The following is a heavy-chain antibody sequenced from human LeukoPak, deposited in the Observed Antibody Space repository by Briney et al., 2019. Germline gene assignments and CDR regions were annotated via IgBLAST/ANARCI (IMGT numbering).Heavy chain of an antibody. CDR3: ARGRLSGYPGFWFDP. CDR2: MNPNSGNT. V-gene: IGHV1-8*01. Sequence: ASVKVSCKTSGFPFTSYDINWVRQATGQGLEWMGWMNPNSGNTGSAQKFQGRLTMTRSTSISTAYMELSSLTSEDTAVYYCARGRLSGYPGFWFDPWGQGTLVTVSS. J-gene: IGHJ5*02. D-gene: IGHD6-25*01. CDR1: GFPFTSYD.